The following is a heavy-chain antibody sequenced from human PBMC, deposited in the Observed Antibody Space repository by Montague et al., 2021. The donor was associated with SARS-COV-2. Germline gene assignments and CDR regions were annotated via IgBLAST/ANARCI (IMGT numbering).Heavy chain of an antibody. CDR2: IYYTGST. D-gene: IGHD3-16*01. CDR3: AGQGYYETYDAFDI. Sequence: SETLSLTCTVSGGSISSSSYYWGWIRPPPGKGLEWIGSIYYTGSTYYNPYLQSRVTISVDTSKNQFSLKLSSVTAADTAVYYCAGQGYYETYDAFDIWGQGTMVTVSS. CDR1: GGSISSSSYY. V-gene: IGHV4-39*01. J-gene: IGHJ3*02.